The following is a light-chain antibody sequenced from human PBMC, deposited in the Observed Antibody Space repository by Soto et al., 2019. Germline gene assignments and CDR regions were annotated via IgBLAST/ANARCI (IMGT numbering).Light chain of an antibody. J-gene: IGKJ2*01. CDR1: QSLVYSDGNAY. Sequence: DVGMTQSPLSLPVTLGQPASISCRSSQSLVYSDGNAYLNWFHQRPGQSPRRLIYKVSYRDSGVPDRFSGSGSGTDFTLKISRVEAEDVGVYYCMQGTHWPPYTFGQGTKLEIK. V-gene: IGKV2-30*01. CDR3: MQGTHWPPYT. CDR2: KVS.